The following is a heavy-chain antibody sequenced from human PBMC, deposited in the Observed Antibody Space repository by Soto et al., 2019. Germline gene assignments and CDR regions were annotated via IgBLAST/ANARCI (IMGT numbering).Heavy chain of an antibody. V-gene: IGHV2-5*02. CDR2: IYWDDDK. CDR1: GFSLSTSGVG. D-gene: IGHD3-9*01. J-gene: IGHJ3*02. CDR3: AHWYDILTGYQDAYDAFDI. Sequence: QITLKESGPTLVKPTQTLTLTCTFSGFSLSTSGVGVGWIRQPPGKALEWLALIYWDDDKRYSPSLKSRLTITNDPXXNXGXXTLTNMDPVDTATYYCAHWYDILTGYQDAYDAFDIWGQGTMVTVSS.